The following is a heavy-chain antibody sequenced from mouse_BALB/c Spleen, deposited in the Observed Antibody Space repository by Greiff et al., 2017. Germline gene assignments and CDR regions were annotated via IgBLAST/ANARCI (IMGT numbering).Heavy chain of an antibody. CDR2: IYPGNVNT. CDR3: ARGLPYAMDY. J-gene: IGHJ4*01. Sequence: VQLQQSGPELVKPGASVRISCKASGYTFTSYYIHWVKQRPGKGLEWIGWIYPGNVNTKYNEKFKGKATLTADKSSSTASMQLSSLTSEDSAVYFCARGLPYAMDYWGQGTSVTVSS. CDR1: GYTFTSYY. V-gene: IGHV1S56*01. D-gene: IGHD6-1*01.